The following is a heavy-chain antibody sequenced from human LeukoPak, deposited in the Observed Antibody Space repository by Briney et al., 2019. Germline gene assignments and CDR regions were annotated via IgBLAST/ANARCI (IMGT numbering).Heavy chain of an antibody. CDR2: ISYASDT. D-gene: IGHD1-14*01. CDR3: AKGGISEDGLDS. V-gene: IGHV3-23*01. CDR1: GFTFRTSS. J-gene: IGHJ4*02. Sequence: GGSLRLSCAASGFTFRTSSMTWVRQAPGKGLDWVSSISYASDTYYAGSVKGRFTISRDNSKNTLYLHINSLRAEDMAVYYCAKGGISEDGLDSWGQGTLVTISS.